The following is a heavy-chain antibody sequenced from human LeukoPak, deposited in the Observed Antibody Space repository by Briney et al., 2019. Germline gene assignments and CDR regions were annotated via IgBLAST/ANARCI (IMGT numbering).Heavy chain of an antibody. CDR3: AKHRYSSSTNYYFDS. J-gene: IGHJ4*02. Sequence: PSETLSLTCSVSGGSITTYYWSWIRQPAGKGLEWIGRINTSGSTNYNPSLKSRVTMSVDTSKNQFSLKLSSVTAADTALYYCAKHRYSSSTNYYFDSWGQGTLVTVSS. CDR1: GGSITTYY. CDR2: INTSGST. V-gene: IGHV4-4*07. D-gene: IGHD6-6*01.